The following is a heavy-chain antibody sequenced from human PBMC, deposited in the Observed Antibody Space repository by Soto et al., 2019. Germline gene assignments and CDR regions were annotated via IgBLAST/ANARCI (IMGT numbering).Heavy chain of an antibody. CDR3: ARNGTQTGYSYGMDV. D-gene: IGHD1-1*01. CDR1: GGTFSDFT. V-gene: IGHV1-69*13. Sequence: SVKVSCKASGGTFSDFTINWVRQAPGQRLEWMGGIIPIFDTANYAEKFQGRVTITADESTSTSFMEVSSLRSEDTAVYYCARNGTQTGYSYGMDVWGQGTMVAVSS. J-gene: IGHJ6*02. CDR2: IIPIFDTA.